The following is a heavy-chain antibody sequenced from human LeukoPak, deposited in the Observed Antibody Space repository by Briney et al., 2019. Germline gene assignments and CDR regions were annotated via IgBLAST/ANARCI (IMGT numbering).Heavy chain of an antibody. V-gene: IGHV3-21*01. CDR1: GFTFKTYS. J-gene: IGHJ4*02. D-gene: IGHD6-19*01. CDR3: AKDRGSIAVTGTHY. Sequence: GGSLRLSCVVSGFTFKTYSMNWVRQAPGKGLEWVSSISSGGTYVDYADSVKGRFTISRDNSKNTLYLQMNSLRVEDTAVYYCAKDRGSIAVTGTHYWGQGTLVTVSS. CDR2: ISSGGTYV.